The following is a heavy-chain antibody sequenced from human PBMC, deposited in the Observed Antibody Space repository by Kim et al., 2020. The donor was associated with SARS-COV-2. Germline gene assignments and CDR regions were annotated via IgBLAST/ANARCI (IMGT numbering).Heavy chain of an antibody. J-gene: IGHJ6*02. CDR3: ARDRGLYSSSSKPAYGMDV. Sequence: GGSLRLSCAASGFTFSSYGMHWVRQAPGKGLEWVAVIWYDGSNKYYADSVKGRFTISRDNSKNTLYLQMNSLRAEDTAVYYCARDRGLYSSSSKPAYGMDVWGQGTTVTVSS. D-gene: IGHD6-6*01. V-gene: IGHV3-33*01. CDR2: IWYDGSNK. CDR1: GFTFSSYG.